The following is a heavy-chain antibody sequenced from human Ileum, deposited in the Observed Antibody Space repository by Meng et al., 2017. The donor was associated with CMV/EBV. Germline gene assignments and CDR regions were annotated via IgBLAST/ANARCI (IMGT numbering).Heavy chain of an antibody. V-gene: IGHV4-61*02. CDR2: IYTTGTT. Sequence: QVRLQEAGPGLVKPSQTLALPCTVSCDSVSGGTYSWNWIRQPAGKGLEWIGRIYTTGTTNYNPSLKSRVIISSDTSNNQFSLELTSVTAADTAVYYCARGANGFNLGFFDSWGQGSLVTVSS. CDR3: ARGANGFNLGFFDS. J-gene: IGHJ4*02. CDR1: CDSVSGGTYS. D-gene: IGHD5-24*01.